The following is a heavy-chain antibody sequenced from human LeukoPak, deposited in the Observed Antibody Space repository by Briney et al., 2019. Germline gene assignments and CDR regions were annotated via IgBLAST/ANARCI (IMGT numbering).Heavy chain of an antibody. Sequence: ASVNVSFKGSGYTFTSYDINWVRQATGQGLEWMGWMNHNSGNTGYAQKYQGRVTITRNTSISTAYMELSSLRSEDTAVYYCASTWEPELPHDAFDIWGQGTMVTVSS. CDR1: GYTFTSYD. J-gene: IGHJ3*02. V-gene: IGHV1-8*03. CDR2: MNHNSGNT. D-gene: IGHD1-26*01. CDR3: ASTWEPELPHDAFDI.